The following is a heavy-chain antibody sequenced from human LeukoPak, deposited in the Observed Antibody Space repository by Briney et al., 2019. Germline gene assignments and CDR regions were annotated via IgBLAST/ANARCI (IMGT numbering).Heavy chain of an antibody. CDR3: ARETYYCSSTSCHIAPMDV. V-gene: IGHV3-30*02. CDR1: GFTFSSYG. J-gene: IGHJ6*03. D-gene: IGHD2-2*01. CDR2: IRYDGSNK. Sequence: GGSLRLSCAASGFTFSSYGMHWVRQAPGKGLEWVAFIRYDGSNKYYADSVKGRFTISRDNSKNTLYLQMNSLRAEDTAVYYCARETYYCSSTSCHIAPMDVWGKGTTVTISS.